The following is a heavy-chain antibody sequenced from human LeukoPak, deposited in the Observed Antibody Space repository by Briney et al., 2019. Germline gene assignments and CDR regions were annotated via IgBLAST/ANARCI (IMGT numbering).Heavy chain of an antibody. CDR2: INPSSGGT. Sequence: ASVKVSCKASGYTFTGYYMHWVRQAPGQGLEWMGWINPSSGGTNYAQKFLGRVSMTADTATSTAYMELRSLTSDDTAMYYCARSGRGTYYYFDLWGQGTLVTVSS. D-gene: IGHD5-12*01. V-gene: IGHV1-2*02. CDR1: GYTFTGYY. CDR3: ARSGRGTYYYFDL. J-gene: IGHJ4*02.